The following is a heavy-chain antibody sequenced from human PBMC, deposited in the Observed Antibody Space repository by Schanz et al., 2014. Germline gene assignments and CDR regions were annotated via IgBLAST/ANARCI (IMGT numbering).Heavy chain of an antibody. CDR2: IKHDGSVK. D-gene: IGHD6-13*01. V-gene: IGHV3-7*02. J-gene: IGHJ4*02. CDR3: VSQTGSPNY. CDR1: GFTFSDYC. Sequence: AQLVDSGGGLVQPGGSLRLSCTASGFTFSDYCMSWVRQAPGKGPEWVANIKHDGSVKDYVDSVEGRFTISRDNAKRSLVLQMNSLRVEDTAVYFCVSQTGSPNYWGQGTLVTDSS.